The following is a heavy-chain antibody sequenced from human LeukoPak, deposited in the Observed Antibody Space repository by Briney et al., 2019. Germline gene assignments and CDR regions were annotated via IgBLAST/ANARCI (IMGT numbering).Heavy chain of an antibody. CDR2: IYSDNT. J-gene: IGHJ4*02. V-gene: IGHV3-53*01. CDR3: TTDPYDYVWGSYVDY. Sequence: GGSLRLSCTVSGFTVSSNSMSWVRQAPGKGLEWVSFIYSDNTHYSDSVKGRFTISRDNSKNTLYLQMNSLKTEDTAVYYCTTDPYDYVWGSYVDYWGQGTLVTVSS. CDR1: GFTVSSNS. D-gene: IGHD3-16*01.